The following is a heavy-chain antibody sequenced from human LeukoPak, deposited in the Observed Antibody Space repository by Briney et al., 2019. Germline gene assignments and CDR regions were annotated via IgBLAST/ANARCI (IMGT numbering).Heavy chain of an antibody. CDR2: IYHSEST. CDR3: ARQGSSSWYGWYFDL. J-gene: IGHJ2*01. CDR1: GGSISGTTHN. D-gene: IGHD6-13*01. V-gene: IGHV4-39*01. Sequence: PSETLSLTCSVSGGSISGTTHNWGWIRQPPGKGLEWIATIYHSESTKKSPSLKSRVTISLDTSRNQFSLKLSSVTAADTAVYYCARQGSSSWYGWYFDLWGRGSLVTVSS.